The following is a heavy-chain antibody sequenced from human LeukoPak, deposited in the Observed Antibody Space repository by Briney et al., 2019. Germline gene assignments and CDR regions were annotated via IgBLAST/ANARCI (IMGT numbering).Heavy chain of an antibody. CDR1: GFTFSTYV. J-gene: IGHJ4*02. D-gene: IGHD4-17*01. V-gene: IGHV3-23*01. CDR2: ISGSGGTT. Sequence: GGSLRLSCAASGFTFSTYVMSWVRQAPGKGLEWVSVISGSGGTTHYADSVKGRFTISRENSKNTLYLQMDSLRAEDTAIYYCAKGLPKIAYGDYFDYWGQGALVTVSS. CDR3: AKGLPKIAYGDYFDY.